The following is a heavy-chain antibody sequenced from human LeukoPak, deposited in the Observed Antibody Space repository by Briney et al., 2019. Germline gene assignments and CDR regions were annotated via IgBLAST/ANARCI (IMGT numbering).Heavy chain of an antibody. Sequence: SETLSLTCTVSGGSVSSGSYYWSWIRQPPGKGLEWIGEINHSGSTNYNPSLKSRVTISVDTSKNQFSLKLSSVTAADTAVYYCSRRVLGIYYFDYWGQGTLVTVSS. CDR2: INHSGST. J-gene: IGHJ4*02. V-gene: IGHV4-39*07. D-gene: IGHD7-27*01. CDR3: SRRVLGIYYFDY. CDR1: GGSVSSGSYY.